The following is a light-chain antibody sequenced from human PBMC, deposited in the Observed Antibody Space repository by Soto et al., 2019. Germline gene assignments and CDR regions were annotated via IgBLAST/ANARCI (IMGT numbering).Light chain of an antibody. J-gene: IGKJ1*01. Sequence: EIVVTQSAATRSLSPVGIATLXVRASQSVSSNLAWYQQKPGQAPRLLIYGASTRATGIPARFSGSGSGTEFTLTISSLQSEDFAVYYCQQYNKWPLTFGQGTKVDIK. CDR1: QSVSSN. CDR2: GAS. V-gene: IGKV3-15*01. CDR3: QQYNKWPLT.